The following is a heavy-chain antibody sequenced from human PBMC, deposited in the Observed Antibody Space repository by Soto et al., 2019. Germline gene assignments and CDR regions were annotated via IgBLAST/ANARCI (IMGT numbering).Heavy chain of an antibody. V-gene: IGHV1-18*01. CDR3: ARDESPSSGWYDAFDI. D-gene: IGHD6-19*01. Sequence: QVQLVQSGAEVKKPGASVNVSCKASGYTFTTYGISWVRQAPGQGLEWLGWISAHNGNTNYAQKLQGRVTMTTDTSTSTAYMELRSLRSDDTAVYYWARDESPSSGWYDAFDIWGQGTMVTVSS. CDR1: GYTFTTYG. J-gene: IGHJ3*02. CDR2: ISAHNGNT.